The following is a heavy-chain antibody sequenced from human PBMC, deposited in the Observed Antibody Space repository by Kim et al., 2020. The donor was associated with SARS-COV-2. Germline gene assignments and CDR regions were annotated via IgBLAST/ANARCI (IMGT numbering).Heavy chain of an antibody. J-gene: IGHJ4*02. CDR3: GKDISGRDGSGSDF. D-gene: IGHD3-10*01. Sequence: GGSLRLSCAASGFTFEDYAIHWVRQAPGKGLEWVSLISGDGGTTKYADSVKGRFTVSRDNGKNSLYLQMTSLRNEDSALNHCGKDISGRDGSGSDFWGQGTLVTVSS. CDR1: GFTFEDYA. V-gene: IGHV3-43*02. CDR2: ISGDGGTT.